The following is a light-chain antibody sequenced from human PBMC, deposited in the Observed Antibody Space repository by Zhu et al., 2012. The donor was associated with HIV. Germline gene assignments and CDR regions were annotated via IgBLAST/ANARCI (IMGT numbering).Light chain of an antibody. CDR1: QSVSSN. CDR2: GAS. Sequence: EVVLTQSPVTLSVSPGERATLSCRASQSVSSNLAWYQQKPGQAPRLLIYGASTRATGIPARFSGSGSGTQFTLTISSMQSEDFAAYYCQHYNNWPTFGPRDQRWK. J-gene: IGKJ1*01. CDR3: QHYNNWPT. V-gene: IGKV3-15*01.